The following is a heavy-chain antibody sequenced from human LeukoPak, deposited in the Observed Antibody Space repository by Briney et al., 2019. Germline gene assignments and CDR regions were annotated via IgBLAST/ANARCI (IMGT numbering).Heavy chain of an antibody. J-gene: IGHJ4*02. CDR2: IYHSGST. V-gene: IGHV4-30-2*01. CDR3: ARVKYGSGYSYGSFPRYFDY. Sequence: PSETLSLTCTVSGGSISSGGYSWSWIRQPPGKGLEWIGYIYHSGSTYYNPSLKSRVTISVDRSKNQFSLKLSSVTAADTAVYYCARVKYGSGYSYGSFPRYFDYWGQGTLVTVSS. CDR1: GGSISSGGYS. D-gene: IGHD5-18*01.